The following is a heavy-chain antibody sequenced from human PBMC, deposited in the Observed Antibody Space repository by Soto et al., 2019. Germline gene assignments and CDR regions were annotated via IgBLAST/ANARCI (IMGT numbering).Heavy chain of an antibody. D-gene: IGHD3-10*01. V-gene: IGHV4-34*01. J-gene: IGHJ5*02. CDR3: ASERSMVRGVINWFDP. Sequence: SETLSLTCAVYGGSFSGYYWSWTRQPPGKGLEWIGEINHSGSTNYNPSLKSRVTISVDTSKNQFSLKLSSVTAADTAVYYCASERSMVRGVINWFDPWGQGTLVTVSS. CDR2: INHSGST. CDR1: GGSFSGYY.